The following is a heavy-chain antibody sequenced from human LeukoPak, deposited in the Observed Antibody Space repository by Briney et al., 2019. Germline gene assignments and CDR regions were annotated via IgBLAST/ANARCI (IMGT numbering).Heavy chain of an antibody. Sequence: GESLKISCKGSGYSFTSYWIGWVRQMPGKGLEWMGIIYPGDSDTRYSPSFQGQVTISADKSISTAYLQWSSLKASDTATYYCARRVGYCSGGSCSNWFDSWGQGTLVTVSS. CDR2: IYPGDSDT. V-gene: IGHV5-51*01. J-gene: IGHJ5*01. CDR1: GYSFTSYW. D-gene: IGHD2-15*01. CDR3: ARRVGYCSGGSCSNWFDS.